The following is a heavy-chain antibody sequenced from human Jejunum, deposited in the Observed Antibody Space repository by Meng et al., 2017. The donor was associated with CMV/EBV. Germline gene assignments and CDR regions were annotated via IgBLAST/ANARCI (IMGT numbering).Heavy chain of an antibody. CDR2: IRSIANNYAT. Sequence: YGFNRSGCGIHWVRKASGKGLEWVGRIRSIANNYATTYAASVKGRFTISRDDSENTAYLQMNSLKAEDTAVYYCTRHQTGDYRYFDLWGQGTLVTVSS. J-gene: IGHJ4*02. V-gene: IGHV3-73*01. CDR3: TRHQTGDYRYFDL. D-gene: IGHD7-27*01. CDR1: GFNRSGCG.